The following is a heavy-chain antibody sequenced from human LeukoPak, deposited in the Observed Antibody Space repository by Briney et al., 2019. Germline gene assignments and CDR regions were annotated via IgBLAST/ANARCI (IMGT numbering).Heavy chain of an antibody. Sequence: SESLSLTCAASGCSISSGGYSWSWIGQPPGKGLEWIGYIYHSGSTYYNPSLQSRVTISVDRSKNQFSLKLSSVTAADTAVYYCARIVDQWWFDPWGQGTLVTVSS. D-gene: IGHD6-19*01. J-gene: IGHJ5*02. CDR2: IYHSGST. CDR1: GCSISSGGYS. V-gene: IGHV4-30-2*01. CDR3: ARIVDQWWFDP.